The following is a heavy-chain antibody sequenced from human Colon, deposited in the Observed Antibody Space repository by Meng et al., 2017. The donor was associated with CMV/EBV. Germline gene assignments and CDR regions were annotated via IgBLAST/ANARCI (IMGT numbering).Heavy chain of an antibody. D-gene: IGHD1-26*01. CDR3: AKGRGLGASASNY. Sequence: APGKGLEWVSTTSGGGDGTYYADCVRGRLTITRDTSRNTMSLQMNSLGADDTAIYYCAKGRGLGASASNYWGQGTLVTVSS. J-gene: IGHJ4*02. V-gene: IGHV3-23*01. CDR2: TSGGGDGT.